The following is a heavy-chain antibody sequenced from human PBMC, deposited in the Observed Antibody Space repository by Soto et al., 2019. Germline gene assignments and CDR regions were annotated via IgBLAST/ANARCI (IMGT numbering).Heavy chain of an antibody. CDR2: AYYSGST. D-gene: IGHD6-19*01. CDR1: GGSMNSYY. V-gene: IGHV4-59*01. CDR3: ARGGWSIDY. Sequence: SETLSLTCIVSGGSMNSYYWSWVRQPPGKGLEYIGYAYYSGSTYYNSSLESRVTISVDTTKNQFSLKLTSVTAADTAVYYCARGGWSIDYWGQGTLVTVYS. J-gene: IGHJ4*02.